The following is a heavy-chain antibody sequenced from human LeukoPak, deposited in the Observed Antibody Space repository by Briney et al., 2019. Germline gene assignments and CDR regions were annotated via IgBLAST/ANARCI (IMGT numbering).Heavy chain of an antibody. J-gene: IGHJ3*02. CDR1: GFTFSSYG. Sequence: GGSRRLSCAASGFTFSSYGMHWVRQAPGKGLEWVAVISYDGSNKYYADSVKGRFTISRDNSKNTLYLQMNSLRAEDTAVYYCAREPYLPGAFDIWGQGTMVTVSS. CDR3: AREPYLPGAFDI. V-gene: IGHV3-30*03. CDR2: ISYDGSNK.